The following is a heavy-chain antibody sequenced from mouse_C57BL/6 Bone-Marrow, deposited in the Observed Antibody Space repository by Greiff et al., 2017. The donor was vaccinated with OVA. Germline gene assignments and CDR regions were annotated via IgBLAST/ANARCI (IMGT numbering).Heavy chain of an antibody. V-gene: IGHV14-2*01. D-gene: IGHD2-2*01. CDR3: AREDLGGWLRRDPFAY. J-gene: IGHJ3*01. Sequence: EVKLQQSGAELVKPGASVKLSCTASGFNIKDYYMHWVKQSTEQGLEWIGRIDPEDGETKYAPKFQGKATITADTSSNTAYLQLSSLTSEDTAVYYCAREDLGGWLRRDPFAYWGQGTLVTVSA. CDR2: IDPEDGET. CDR1: GFNIKDYY.